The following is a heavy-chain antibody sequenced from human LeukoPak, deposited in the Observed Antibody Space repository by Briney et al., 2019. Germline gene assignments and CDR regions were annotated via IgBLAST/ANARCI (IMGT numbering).Heavy chain of an antibody. V-gene: IGHV3-33*01. J-gene: IGHJ4*02. CDR2: IWYDGSQE. Sequence: GRSLRLSCAASGFTFSSYGMHWVRQAPGKGLEWAAVIWYDGSQEYYADSVKGRFTISRDNSKSTLFLEINSLRAEDTAQYYCARADETNMDYWGQGTLVIVST. CDR3: ARADETNMDY. CDR1: GFTFSSYG. D-gene: IGHD2/OR15-2a*01.